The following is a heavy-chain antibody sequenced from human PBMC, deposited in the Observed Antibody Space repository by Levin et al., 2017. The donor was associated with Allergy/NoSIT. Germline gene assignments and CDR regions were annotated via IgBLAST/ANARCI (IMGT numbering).Heavy chain of an antibody. J-gene: IGHJ4*02. CDR3: ASAGRTSGYADVFEW. Sequence: LSFPSSCFLFLASVLHWVRQAPGKGLEWVAVISHLATTKIYADSVKGRFTISRDHSENTVYLQMSSLRIEDTARYFCASAGRTSGYADVFEWWGQGALVTVSS. D-gene: IGHD3-22*01. CDR1: CFLFLASV. V-gene: IGHV3-30-3*01. CDR2: ISHLATTK.